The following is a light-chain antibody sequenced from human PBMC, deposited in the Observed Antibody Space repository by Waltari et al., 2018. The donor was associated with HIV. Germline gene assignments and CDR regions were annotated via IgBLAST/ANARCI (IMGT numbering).Light chain of an antibody. V-gene: IGKV1-39*01. CDR3: QQSYDSPFN. CDR2: SAY. J-gene: IGKJ3*01. Sequence: DIQMTQSPSALSASLGDNVVITCRASQAISSYLNGYQQKSNKAPVLLVYSAYKLQSGAPSRFRGAGSGRDFSLSITGLQTEDLATYFCQQSYDSPFNFGPGT. CDR1: QAISSY.